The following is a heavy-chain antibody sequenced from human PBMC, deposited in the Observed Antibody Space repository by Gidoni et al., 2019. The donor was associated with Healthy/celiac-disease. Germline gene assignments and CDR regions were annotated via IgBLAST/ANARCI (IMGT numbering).Heavy chain of an antibody. CDR1: GGSISSYY. J-gene: IGHJ4*02. CDR2: IYYSGST. D-gene: IGHD3-3*01. V-gene: IGHV4-59*01. CDR3: ARDQDFWSFDY. Sequence: QVQLQESGPGLVKPSETLSLTCTVSGGSISSYYWSWIRQPPGKGLEWIGYIYYSGSTNYHPSLKSRVTISVDTSKNQFSLKLSSVTAADTAVYYCARDQDFWSFDYWGQGTLVTVSS.